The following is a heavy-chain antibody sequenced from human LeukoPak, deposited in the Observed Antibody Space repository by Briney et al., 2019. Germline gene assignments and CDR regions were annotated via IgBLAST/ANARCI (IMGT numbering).Heavy chain of an antibody. J-gene: IGHJ5*02. D-gene: IGHD5-18*01. CDR3: ARMSLTKASNTAVLLPSGFDP. CDR2: ISNDGSGT. V-gene: IGHV3-74*01. CDR1: GFTFSSFW. Sequence: GGSLRRSCAASGFTFSSFWMHWVRQAPGKGLVWVSRISNDGSGTSYADSVKGRFTISRDNAKNTLYLQMNSLRAEDTAVYYCARMSLTKASNTAVLLPSGFDPWGQGTVVTVSS.